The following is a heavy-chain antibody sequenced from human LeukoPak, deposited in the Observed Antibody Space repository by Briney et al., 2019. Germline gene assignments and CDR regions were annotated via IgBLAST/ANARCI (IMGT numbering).Heavy chain of an antibody. V-gene: IGHV3-23*01. CDR2: ISGRGDST. CDR3: AKVGDYSNYYDY. J-gene: IGHJ4*02. D-gene: IGHD4-11*01. CDR1: GFTFSNYG. Sequence: PGGSLRLSCAGSGFTFSNYGMTWVRQAPGKGLEWVSAISGRGDSTRYGESVKGRFTVSRDNSKNTLYLEMTNLRAEDAAVYYCAKVGDYSNYYDYWGQGTLVTVSS.